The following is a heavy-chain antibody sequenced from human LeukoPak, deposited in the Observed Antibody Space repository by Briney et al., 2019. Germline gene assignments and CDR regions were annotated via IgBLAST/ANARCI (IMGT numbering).Heavy chain of an antibody. CDR2: ISYDGSNK. J-gene: IGHJ4*02. D-gene: IGHD2/OR15-2a*01. V-gene: IGHV3-30*18. Sequence: GRSLRLSCAASGFTFSSYGMHWVRQAPGKGLEWVAVISYDGSNKYYADSVKGRFTISRDNSKNTLYLQMNSLRAEDTAVYYCAKEQGNSRWGWAARDYFDYWGQGTLVTVSS. CDR1: GFTFSSYG. CDR3: AKEQGNSRWGWAARDYFDY.